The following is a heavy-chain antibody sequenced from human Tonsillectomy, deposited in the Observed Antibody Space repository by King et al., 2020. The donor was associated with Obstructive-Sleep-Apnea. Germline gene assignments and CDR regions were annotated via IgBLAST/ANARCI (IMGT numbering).Heavy chain of an antibody. V-gene: IGHV4-39*07. D-gene: IGHD4-23*01. Sequence: QLQESGPGLVKPSETLSLTCSVSGASINSNTYYWGWIRQPPGKGLEWLGTIYHTRNSYYNPSHKSRVTISIDTSRMHFSLKLSSVTAADTAVYYCARKYGGNSGVFDFWGHGTLVTVSS. CDR3: ARKYGGNSGVFDF. CDR2: IYHTRNS. J-gene: IGHJ4*01. CDR1: GASINSNTYY.